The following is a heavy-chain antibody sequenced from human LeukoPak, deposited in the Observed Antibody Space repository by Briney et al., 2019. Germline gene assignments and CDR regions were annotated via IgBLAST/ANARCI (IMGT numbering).Heavy chain of an antibody. J-gene: IGHJ3*01. CDR3: AKDNNGAAAGIIPGSFDL. CDR1: GFTFITYG. V-gene: IGHV3-30*18. CDR2: ISYDGSNK. D-gene: IGHD6-13*01. Sequence: PGRSLRLSCAASGFTFITYGMHWVRQAPGKGLEWVAFISYDGSNKYYEDSVKGRFTISRDNSKNTLYLQMNSLRLEDTAVYYCAKDNNGAAAGIIPGSFDLWGQGTMVTVSS.